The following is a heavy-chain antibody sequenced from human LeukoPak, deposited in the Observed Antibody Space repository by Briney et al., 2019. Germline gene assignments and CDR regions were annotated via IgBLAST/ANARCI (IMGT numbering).Heavy chain of an antibody. CDR3: AKACSSSWYVGDAFDI. V-gene: IGHV3-23*01. CDR1: GFTFSSYA. J-gene: IGHJ3*02. CDR2: ISGSGGST. Sequence: GGSLRLSCAVSGFTFSSYAMSWVRQAPGKGLEWVSAISGSGGSTYYADSVKGRFTISRDNSKNTLYLQMNSLRAEDTAVYYCAKACSSSWYVGDAFDIWGQGTMVTVSS. D-gene: IGHD6-13*01.